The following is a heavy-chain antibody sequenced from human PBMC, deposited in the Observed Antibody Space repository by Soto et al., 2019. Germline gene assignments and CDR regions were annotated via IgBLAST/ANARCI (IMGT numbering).Heavy chain of an antibody. D-gene: IGHD2-2*01. CDR1: GYTFTGHY. V-gene: IGHV1-2*02. Sequence: QVQLVQSGAEVKRPGASVKVSCKASGYTFTGHYVHWVRQAPGQGLEWMGWITPNSGYTNYAQKCQGRVTKTRDTSISTAYMELSGLRSDDTAVYYCAKDNGQLLIFEYWGQGTLVTVSS. CDR2: ITPNSGYT. CDR3: AKDNGQLLIFEY. J-gene: IGHJ4*02.